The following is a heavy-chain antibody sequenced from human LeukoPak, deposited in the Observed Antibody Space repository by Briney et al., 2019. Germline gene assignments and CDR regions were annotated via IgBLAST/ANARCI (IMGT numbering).Heavy chain of an antibody. D-gene: IGHD3-22*01. V-gene: IGHV4-34*01. J-gene: IGHJ4*02. CDR3: ARAAYYYDSSGYYSTALYFDY. CDR2: INHSGST. Sequence: SETLSLTRAVYGGSFSGYYWSWIRQPPGKGLEWIGEINHSGSTNYNPSLKSRVTISVDTSKNQFSLKLSSVTAADTAVYYCARAAYYYDSSGYYSTALYFDYWGQGTLVPVSS. CDR1: GGSFSGYY.